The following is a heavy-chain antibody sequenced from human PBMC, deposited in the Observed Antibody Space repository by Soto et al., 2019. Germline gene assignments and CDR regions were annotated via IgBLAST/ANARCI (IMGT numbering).Heavy chain of an antibody. CDR1: GCSITNYY. CDR2: IYYSGST. CDR3: ARQEVTLYYYFDY. D-gene: IGHD4-4*01. V-gene: IGHV4-59*08. Sequence: PSETLSLTCTVSGCSITNYYWSWIRQPPGKGLEWIGYIYYSGSTDYNPSLKSRVTISVDTSKNQFSLKLSSVTAADTAVYYCARQEVTLYYYFDYWGQGSLVTVSS. J-gene: IGHJ4*02.